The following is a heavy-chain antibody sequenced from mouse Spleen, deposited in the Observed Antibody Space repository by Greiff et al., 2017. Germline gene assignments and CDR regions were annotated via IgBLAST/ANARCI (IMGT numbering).Heavy chain of an antibody. Sequence: QVQLQQSGPELVKPGASVKISCKASGYAFSSSWMNWVKQRPGKGLEWIGRIYPGDGDTNYNGKFKGKATLTADKSSSTAYMQLSSLTSEDSAVYFCARDYGILSLDYWGQGTTLTVSS. CDR3: ARDYGILSLDY. D-gene: IGHD1-1*02. CDR2: IYPGDGDT. V-gene: IGHV1-82*01. CDR1: GYAFSSSW. J-gene: IGHJ2*01.